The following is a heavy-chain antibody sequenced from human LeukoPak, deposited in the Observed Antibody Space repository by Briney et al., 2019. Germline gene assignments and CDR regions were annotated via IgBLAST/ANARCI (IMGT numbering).Heavy chain of an antibody. CDR3: AISHDFWSGYYFL. V-gene: IGHV3-23*01. Sequence: GGSLRLSCAASGFTFSSYAMSWVRQAPGKGLEWVSAISGSGGSTYYADSVKGRFTISRDNSKNTPYLQMNSLRAEDTAVYYCAISHDFWSGYYFLWGQGTLVTVSS. J-gene: IGHJ4*02. D-gene: IGHD3-3*01. CDR2: ISGSGGST. CDR1: GFTFSSYA.